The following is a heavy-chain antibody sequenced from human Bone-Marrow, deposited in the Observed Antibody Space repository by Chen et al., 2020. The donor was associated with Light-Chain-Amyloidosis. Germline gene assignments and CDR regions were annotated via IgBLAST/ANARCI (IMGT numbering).Heavy chain of an antibody. CDR2: IKQDGSEK. D-gene: IGHD5-18*01. J-gene: IGHJ4*02. CDR3: ASSGASYGTRDFDY. Sequence: EVQLVESGGGLLQRGGSLRLSCAASGFAFSSYWMSWVRQAPGKGLEWVANIKQDGSEKYYVDSVKGRFTISRDNAKNSLYLQMNSLRAEDTAVYYCASSGASYGTRDFDYWGQGTLVTVSS. V-gene: IGHV3-7*01. CDR1: GFAFSSYW.